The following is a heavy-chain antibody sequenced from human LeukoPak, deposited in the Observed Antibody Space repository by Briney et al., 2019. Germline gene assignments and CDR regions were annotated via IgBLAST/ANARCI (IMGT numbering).Heavy chain of an antibody. CDR1: GYSFTNYW. V-gene: IGHV5-51*01. CDR2: IYPGDSDT. Sequence: GESLKISCKGSGYSFTNYWIGWVRQMPGKGLEWMGIIYPGDSDTRYSPSFQGQVTISADKSISTAYLQWSSLKASETAMYYCARRQYSSSWYERYYWFDPWGQGTLVTVSS. D-gene: IGHD6-13*01. CDR3: ARRQYSSSWYERYYWFDP. J-gene: IGHJ5*02.